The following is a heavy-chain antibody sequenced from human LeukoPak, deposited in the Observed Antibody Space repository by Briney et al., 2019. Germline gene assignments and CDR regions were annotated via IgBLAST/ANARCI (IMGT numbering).Heavy chain of an antibody. CDR3: ARGPYSGYDVGSNFGY. J-gene: IGHJ4*02. CDR1: GGTFSSYA. CDR2: IIPIFGTA. V-gene: IGHV1-69*01. Sequence: GSSVKVSCKASGGTFSSYAISWVRQAPGQGLEWMGGIIPIFGTANYAQKFQGRVTITADESTSTAYMELSSLRSEDTAVYYCARGPYSGYDVGSNFGYWGQGTLVTVSS. D-gene: IGHD5-12*01.